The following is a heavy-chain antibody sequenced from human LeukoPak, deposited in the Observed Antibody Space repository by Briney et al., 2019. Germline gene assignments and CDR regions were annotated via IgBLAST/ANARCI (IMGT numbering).Heavy chain of an antibody. D-gene: IGHD3-22*01. CDR2: LYHGGST. Sequence: SETLSLTCTVSGGSLSNNNYYCSWIRQPPGKGLEWIGYLYHGGSTNYNPSLKSRVTISGDTSKNHFSLNLSSVTAADTAMYYCARGRYYYDSSGYPYNWFDPWGQGTLVTVSS. V-gene: IGHV4-61*03. CDR3: ARGRYYYDSSGYPYNWFDP. CDR1: GGSLSNNNYY. J-gene: IGHJ5*02.